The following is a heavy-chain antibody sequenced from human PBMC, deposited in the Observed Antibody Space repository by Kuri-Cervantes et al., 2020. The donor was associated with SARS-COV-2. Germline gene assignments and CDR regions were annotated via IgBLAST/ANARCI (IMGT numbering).Heavy chain of an antibody. D-gene: IGHD2-2*01. CDR3: AKGGSPYCSSTSCYHSDYYYGMDV. J-gene: IGHJ6*02. V-gene: IGHV3-23*01. Sequence: LSLTCAASGFTFSSYAMSWVRQAPGKGLEWVSAISGSGGSTYYADSVKGRFTISRDNSKNTLYLQMNSLRAEDTAVYYCAKGGSPYCSSTSCYHSDYYYGMDVWGQGTTVTVSS. CDR1: GFTFSSYA. CDR2: ISGSGGST.